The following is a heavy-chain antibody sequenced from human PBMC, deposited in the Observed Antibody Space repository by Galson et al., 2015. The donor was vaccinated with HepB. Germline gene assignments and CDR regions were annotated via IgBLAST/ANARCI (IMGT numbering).Heavy chain of an antibody. CDR3: ARDLRGSGWYIDY. CDR1: GFTFSSYW. CDR2: LMQDGSEK. D-gene: IGHD6-25*01. V-gene: IGHV3-7*01. Sequence: SLRLSCAASGFTFSSYWMSWVRQAPGKGLEWVANLMQDGSEKYYVDSVKGRFTIFRDNAKNSLYLQMNSLRAEDTAVYYCARDLRGSGWYIDYWGQGTLVTVSS. J-gene: IGHJ4*02.